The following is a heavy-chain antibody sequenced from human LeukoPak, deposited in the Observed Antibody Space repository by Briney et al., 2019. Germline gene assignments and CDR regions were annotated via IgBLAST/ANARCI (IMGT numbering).Heavy chain of an antibody. CDR1: GGTFSSYA. J-gene: IGHJ5*02. CDR2: IIPIFGTA. CDR3: ARDYIAAAGRSWFDP. Sequence: SVKVSCKASGGTFSSYAISWVRQAPGQGLEWMGRIIPIFGTANYAQKFQGRVTITTDESTSTAYMELSSLRSEDTAVYYCARDYIAAAGRSWFDPWGQGTLLTVSS. V-gene: IGHV1-69*05. D-gene: IGHD6-13*01.